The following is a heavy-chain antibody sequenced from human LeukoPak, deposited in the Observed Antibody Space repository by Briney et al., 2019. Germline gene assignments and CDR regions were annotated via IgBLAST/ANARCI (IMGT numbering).Heavy chain of an antibody. V-gene: IGHV3-74*01. CDR1: GFTFSSYW. D-gene: IGHD3-22*01. CDR2: INSDGSST. Sequence: GGSLRLSCAASGFTFSSYWMYWVRQAPGKGLVWVSRINSDGSSTSYADSVKGRFTISRDNAKNTLYLQMNSLRAEDTAVYYCARSTTYYYDRYYFDYWGQGTLVTVSS. J-gene: IGHJ4*02. CDR3: ARSTTYYYDRYYFDY.